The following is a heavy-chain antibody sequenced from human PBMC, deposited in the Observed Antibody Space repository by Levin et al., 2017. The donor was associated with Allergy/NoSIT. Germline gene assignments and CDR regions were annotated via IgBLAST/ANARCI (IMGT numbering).Heavy chain of an antibody. CDR3: ARVDSQRGLGWFDP. V-gene: IGHV3-30*04. CDR2: ISYDGSNK. D-gene: IGHD3-9*01. CDR1: GFTFSSYA. J-gene: IGHJ5*02. Sequence: GGSLRLSCAASGFTFSSYAMHWVRQAPGKGLEWVAVISYDGSNKYYADSVKGRFTISRDNSKNTLYLQMNSLRAEDTAVYYCARVDSQRGLGWFDPWGQGTLVTVSS.